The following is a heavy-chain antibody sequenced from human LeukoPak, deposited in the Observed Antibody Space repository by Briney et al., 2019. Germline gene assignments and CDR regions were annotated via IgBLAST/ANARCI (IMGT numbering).Heavy chain of an antibody. V-gene: IGHV1-18*01. Sequence: GASVKVSYKASGYTFTSYGISWVRQAPGQGLEWMGWISAYNGNTNYAQKLQGRVTMTTDTSTSTAYMELRSLRSDDTAVYYCARGWIAALAYYFDYWGQGTLVTVSS. CDR2: ISAYNGNT. D-gene: IGHD6-6*01. CDR1: GYTFTSYG. J-gene: IGHJ4*02. CDR3: ARGWIAALAYYFDY.